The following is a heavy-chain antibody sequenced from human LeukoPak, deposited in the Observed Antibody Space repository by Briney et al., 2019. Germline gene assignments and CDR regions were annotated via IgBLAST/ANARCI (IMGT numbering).Heavy chain of an antibody. CDR1: GVSISSSNSY. Sequence: PSETLSLTCTVSGVSISSSNSYWGWIRQPPGKGLEWIGSIYYSGNTYYNASLKSRVTISIDTSKNQFYLKLSSLTAADTAVYFCARRDDSSGYHKIFDYWGPGTLVTVSS. D-gene: IGHD3-22*01. J-gene: IGHJ4*02. CDR2: IYYSGNT. V-gene: IGHV4-39*01. CDR3: ARRDDSSGYHKIFDY.